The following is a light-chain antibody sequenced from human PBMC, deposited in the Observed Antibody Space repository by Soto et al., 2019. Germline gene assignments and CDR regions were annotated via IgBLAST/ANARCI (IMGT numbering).Light chain of an antibody. V-gene: IGLV2-14*01. Sequence: QSMRTQPASVSGSPGQSITISCTGTSSDVGGYNFVSWYQQHPGKAPKLMIYDVRNRPSGVSNRFSGSKSVNTASLTISGPQAEDEADYYCSSYTSISTYVFGTGTKVTVL. CDR2: DVR. CDR3: SSYTSISTYV. J-gene: IGLJ1*01. CDR1: SSDVGGYNF.